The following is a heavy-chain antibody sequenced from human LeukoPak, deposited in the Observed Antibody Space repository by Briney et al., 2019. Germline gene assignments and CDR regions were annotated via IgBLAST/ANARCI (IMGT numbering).Heavy chain of an antibody. CDR3: ARDGLGTDVVPKPSDAFDI. CDR2: ISYDGSNK. CDR1: GFTFSSYA. V-gene: IGHV3-30-3*01. Sequence: PGRSLRLSCAASGFTFSSYAMHWVRQAPGKGLEWVAVISYDGSNKYYADSVKGRFTISRDSSKNTLYLQMNSLRAEDTAVYYCARDGLGTDVVPKPSDAFDIWGQGTMVTVSS. D-gene: IGHD2-15*01. J-gene: IGHJ3*02.